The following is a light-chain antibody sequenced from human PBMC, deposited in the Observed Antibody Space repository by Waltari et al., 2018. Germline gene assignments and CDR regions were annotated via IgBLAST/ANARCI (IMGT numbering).Light chain of an antibody. CDR3: QQYNNWPLT. Sequence: EVVMTQSPATLSVSPGERATLSCRASQNVNRNLAWYQQQPGQAPRLLIYRSSTRATVIPARFSGSGSGTEFTLTISSVQSEDFAVYYCQQYNNWPLTFGGGTKVEI. J-gene: IGKJ4*01. CDR1: QNVNRN. V-gene: IGKV3-15*01. CDR2: RSS.